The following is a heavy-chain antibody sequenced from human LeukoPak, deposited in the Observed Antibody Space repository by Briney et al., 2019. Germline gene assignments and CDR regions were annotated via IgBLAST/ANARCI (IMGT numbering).Heavy chain of an antibody. V-gene: IGHV1-2*02. CDR3: AREKRVAGSRGGFDP. Sequence: SVKVSCKASGYTFTGYYMHWVRQAPGQGLEWMGWIDPNSGGTNYAQKFQGRVTMTRDTSISTAYMELSRLRSDDTAVYYCAREKRVAGSRGGFDPWGQGTLVTVSS. D-gene: IGHD6-19*01. CDR1: GYTFTGYY. J-gene: IGHJ5*02. CDR2: IDPNSGGT.